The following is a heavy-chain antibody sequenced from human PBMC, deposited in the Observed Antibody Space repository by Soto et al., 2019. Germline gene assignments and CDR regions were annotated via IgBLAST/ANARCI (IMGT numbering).Heavy chain of an antibody. CDR3: GANATRSGSYYNLDY. D-gene: IGHD3-10*01. CDR2: ISGSGGST. CDR1: GFTFSSYA. J-gene: IGHJ4*02. V-gene: IGHV3-23*01. Sequence: PGGSLRLSCAASGFTFSSYAMSWVRQAPGKGLEWVSAISGSGGSTYYADSVKGRFTISRDNSKNTLYLQMNSLRAEDTAVYYSGANATRSGSYYNLDYWGQGTLVTVSS.